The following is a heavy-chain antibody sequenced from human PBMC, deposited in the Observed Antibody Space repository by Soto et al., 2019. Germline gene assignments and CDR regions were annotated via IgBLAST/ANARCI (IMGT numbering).Heavy chain of an antibody. V-gene: IGHV4-61*01. Sequence: QVQLQESGPGLVKPSETLSLTCTVSGGSVSSGSYYWSWIRQPPGKGLEWIGYIYYSGSTNYNPSLKSRVTISVDTSKNQFSLKLSSVTAADTAVYYCARVTYCGGDCYSGSDYWGQGTLVTVSS. CDR2: IYYSGST. CDR3: ARVTYCGGDCYSGSDY. D-gene: IGHD2-21*02. CDR1: GGSVSSGSYY. J-gene: IGHJ4*02.